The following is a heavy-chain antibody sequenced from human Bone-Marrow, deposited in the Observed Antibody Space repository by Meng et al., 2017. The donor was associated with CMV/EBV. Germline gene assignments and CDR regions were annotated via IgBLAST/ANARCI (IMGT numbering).Heavy chain of an antibody. J-gene: IGHJ4*02. CDR1: GFTVSSNY. V-gene: IGHV3-53*01. CDR3: ASSDCSSTSCYGDYFDY. D-gene: IGHD2-2*01. Sequence: GESLKISCAASGFTVSSNYMSWVRQARGKGLEWVSVIYSGGSTYYADSVKGRFTISRDNSKNTLYLQMNSLRAEDTAVYYCASSDCSSTSCYGDYFDYWGQGTLVTVSS. CDR2: IYSGGST.